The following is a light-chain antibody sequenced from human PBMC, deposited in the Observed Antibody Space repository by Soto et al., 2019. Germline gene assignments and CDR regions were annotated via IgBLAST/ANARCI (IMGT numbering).Light chain of an antibody. CDR3: CSYTTSSTVV. CDR1: SSDVGAYNY. CDR2: DVS. Sequence: QSALTQPASVSGSPGQSITLSCTGTSSDVGAYNYVSWYQQYPGKAPKVIIYDVSNRPSGVSNRFSGSKSGNTASLTISGLQAEDEADYYCCSYTTSSTVVFGGGTKVTVL. J-gene: IGLJ2*01. V-gene: IGLV2-14*01.